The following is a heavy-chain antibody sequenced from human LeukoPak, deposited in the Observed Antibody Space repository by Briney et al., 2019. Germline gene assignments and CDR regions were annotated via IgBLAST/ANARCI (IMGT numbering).Heavy chain of an antibody. CDR1: GGSISSSTYY. J-gene: IGHJ4*02. V-gene: IGHV4-39*01. D-gene: IGHD5-18*01. CDR3: ARFPRDPDTSMVAFDS. Sequence: PSETLSLTCTVSGGSISSSTYYWGWIRQPPGKGLEWIANIYYTGNTAYKPSLKSRVTISVDTSKNQFSLNVRSVTAADTAVYYCARFPRDPDTSMVAFDSWGQGTLVTVSS. CDR2: IYYTGNT.